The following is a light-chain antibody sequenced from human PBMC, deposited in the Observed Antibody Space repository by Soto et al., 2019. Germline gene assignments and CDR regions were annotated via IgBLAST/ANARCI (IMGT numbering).Light chain of an antibody. Sequence: QSALTQPASVSGSPGQSITIFCSGTSSDVGAYKFVSWYRHHPGKAPQVMIYEVSNRPSGVSNRFSGSKSGNTASLTISGLQAEDEADYYCSSYTSSSHPFGTGTKLTVL. CDR1: SSDVGAYKF. V-gene: IGLV2-14*01. CDR2: EVS. J-gene: IGLJ1*01. CDR3: SSYTSSSHP.